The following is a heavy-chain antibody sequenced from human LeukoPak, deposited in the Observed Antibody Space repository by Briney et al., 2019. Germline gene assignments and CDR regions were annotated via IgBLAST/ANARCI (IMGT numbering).Heavy chain of an antibody. CDR3: VRDYENLTGSKTRFHY. D-gene: IGHD3-9*01. Sequence: GGSLRLSCAASGFTFSSYSMNWVRQAPGKGLEWVSYISSSSSPIYYADSVKGRFTISRDNAKNSLYLQMNSLRAEDTAVYYCVRDYENLTGSKTRFHYWGQGTLVTVSS. CDR1: GFTFSSYS. J-gene: IGHJ4*02. CDR2: ISSSSSPI. V-gene: IGHV3-48*01.